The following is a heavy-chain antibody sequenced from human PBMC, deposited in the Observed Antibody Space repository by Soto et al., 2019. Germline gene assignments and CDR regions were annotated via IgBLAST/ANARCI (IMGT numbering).Heavy chain of an antibody. J-gene: IGHJ3*02. V-gene: IGHV1-69*01. CDR3: AREHTYYYDSSGYSPDAFDI. D-gene: IGHD3-22*01. Sequence: QVQLVQSGAEVKKPGSSVKVSCKASGGTFSSYAISWVRQAPGQGLEWMGGIIPIFGTANYAQKFQGRVTIAADESTSTAYMELSSLRSEDPAVYYCAREHTYYYDSSGYSPDAFDIWGQGKMVTVSS. CDR1: GGTFSSYA. CDR2: IIPIFGTA.